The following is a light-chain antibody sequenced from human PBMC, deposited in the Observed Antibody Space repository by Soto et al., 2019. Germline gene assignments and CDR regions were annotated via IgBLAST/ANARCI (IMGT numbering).Light chain of an antibody. J-gene: IGLJ3*02. CDR1: SGINVGTYR. CDR3: MIWYNIAWV. Sequence: QLVLTQPSSLSASPGSSASLTCTLRSGINVGTYRIHWYQQKPGSPPQYLLRYNSDSDKEQGSGVPSRFSGFKDASANAGILLISGLQSDDEADYYCMIWYNIAWVFGGGTKLTVL. CDR2: YNSDSDK. V-gene: IGLV5-45*03.